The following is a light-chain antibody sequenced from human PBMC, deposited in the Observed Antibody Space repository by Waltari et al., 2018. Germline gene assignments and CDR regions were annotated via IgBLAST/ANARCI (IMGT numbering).Light chain of an antibody. CDR3: QHYVRLPVT. V-gene: IGKV3-20*01. J-gene: IGKJ1*01. Sequence: EIVLTQSPGTLSLFPGERATLSCRASQSVCRSLAWYQQKPGQAPRLLIYDAYSRATGIPDRFSGSGSGTDFSLTITRLEPEDFAVYVCQHYVRLPVTFGQGTKVEIK. CDR1: QSVCRS. CDR2: DAY.